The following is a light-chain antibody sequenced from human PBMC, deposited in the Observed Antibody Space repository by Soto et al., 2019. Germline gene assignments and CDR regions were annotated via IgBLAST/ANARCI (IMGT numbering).Light chain of an antibody. CDR1: QSVRSSY. J-gene: IGKJ1*01. CDR3: QQYGSSPQT. Sequence: EIVLTQSPGTLSLSPGVRATLSCRASQSVRSSYLAWYQQKPGQAPRLLIYGASSRATGIPDRFSGSGSGTDFTLTISRLEPEDFAVYYCQQYGSSPQTFGQGTKVEIK. CDR2: GAS. V-gene: IGKV3-20*01.